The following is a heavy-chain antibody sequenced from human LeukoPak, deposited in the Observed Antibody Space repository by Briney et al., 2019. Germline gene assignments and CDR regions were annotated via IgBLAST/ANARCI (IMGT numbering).Heavy chain of an antibody. CDR2: IYDSGST. D-gene: IGHD3-22*01. J-gene: IGHJ4*02. CDR1: GGSVSSYY. Sequence: PSETLSLTCTVSGGSVSSYYWSWIRQPPGKGLEWIGYIYDSGSTKYNPSLKSRLTISVDTSKNQFSLKLSSVTAADTAVYYCARESVDYDSSGYYSQWGQGTLVTVSS. V-gene: IGHV4-59*02. CDR3: ARESVDYDSSGYYSQ.